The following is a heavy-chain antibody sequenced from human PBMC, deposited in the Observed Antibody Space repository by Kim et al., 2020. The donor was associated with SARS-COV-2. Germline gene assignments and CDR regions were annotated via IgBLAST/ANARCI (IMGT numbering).Heavy chain of an antibody. D-gene: IGHD3-10*01. J-gene: IGHJ3*01. CDR1: GASVTIGTYY. V-gene: IGHV4-61*03. CDR2: FFYGGST. Sequence: SETLSLTCTVSGASVTIGTYYWSWIRQAPGKGLEWIGYFFYGGSTAYNPSLQSRVTISMDTSKNRFSLELNSVTAADTAVYYCARDLVVGSYYSGSDSDLDPFDVWGQGTMVTVSS. CDR3: ARDLVVGSYYSGSDSDLDPFDV.